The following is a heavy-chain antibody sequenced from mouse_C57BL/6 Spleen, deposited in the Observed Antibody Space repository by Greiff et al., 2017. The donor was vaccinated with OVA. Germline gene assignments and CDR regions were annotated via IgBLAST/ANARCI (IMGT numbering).Heavy chain of an antibody. CDR3: ARVRTGYWYFDV. CDR1: GYTFTDYN. Sequence: EVKLQESGPELVKPGASVKMSCKASGYTFTDYNMHWVKQSHGKSLEWIGYINPNNGGTSYNQKFKGKATLTVNKSSSTAYMELRSLTSEDSAVYYCARVRTGYWYFDVWGTGTTVTVSS. V-gene: IGHV1-22*01. D-gene: IGHD4-1*01. CDR2: INPNNGGT. J-gene: IGHJ1*03.